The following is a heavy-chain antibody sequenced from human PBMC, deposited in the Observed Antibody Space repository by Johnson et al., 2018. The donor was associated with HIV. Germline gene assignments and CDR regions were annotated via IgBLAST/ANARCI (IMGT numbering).Heavy chain of an antibody. D-gene: IGHD2-8*01. CDR2: ISSDGSST. CDR1: GFTFSDYW. V-gene: IGHV3-74*02. CDR3: ARGSLTDDSFAE. Sequence: VQLVESGGGVVQPGRSLILSCAASGFTFSDYWMHWVRQAPGKGLVWVSRISSDGSSTYYADSVKGRFTISRDNSKNTLFLQMNSLTTEDTAIYFCARGSLTDDSFAEWGQGTMVLVSS. J-gene: IGHJ3*01.